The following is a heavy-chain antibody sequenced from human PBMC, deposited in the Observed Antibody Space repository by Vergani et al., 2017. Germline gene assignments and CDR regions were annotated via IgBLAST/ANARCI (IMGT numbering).Heavy chain of an antibody. CDR3: ARTRSENYYDRSGYLYYFDY. V-gene: IGHV4-59*01. CDR2: IYYSGST. Sequence: QVQLQESGPGLVKPSQTLSLTCTVSGGSISSYYWSWIRQPPGKGLEWIGYIYYSGSTNYNPSLKSRVTISVDTSKNQFSLKLSSVTAADTAVYYCARTRSENYYDRSGYLYYFDYWGQGTLVTVSS. CDR1: GGSISSYY. J-gene: IGHJ4*02. D-gene: IGHD3-22*01.